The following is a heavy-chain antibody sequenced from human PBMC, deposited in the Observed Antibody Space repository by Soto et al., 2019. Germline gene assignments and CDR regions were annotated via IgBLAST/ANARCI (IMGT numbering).Heavy chain of an antibody. J-gene: IGHJ6*02. CDR1: GFTFRSYA. Sequence: PGGSLRLSCAASGFTFRSYAMTWVRQDPGKGLEWVSAISDSGDSTYYADSVKGRITISRDNSKNTLYLQMNSLRAEDTAIYYCAKAGTYCRSNSCLRPANSDVWGQGTTVTVSS. CDR3: AKAGTYCRSNSCLRPANSDV. V-gene: IGHV3-23*01. CDR2: ISDSGDST. D-gene: IGHD2-2*01.